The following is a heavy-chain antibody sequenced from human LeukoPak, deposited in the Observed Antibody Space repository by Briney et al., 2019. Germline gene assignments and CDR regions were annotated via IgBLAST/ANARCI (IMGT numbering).Heavy chain of an antibody. CDR1: GYTFTNYA. CDR2: ISVYNDNT. D-gene: IGHD2-21*02. Sequence: ASVKVSCTASGYTFTNYAINWVRQAPGQGLEWMGWISVYNDNTKSAQKIQDRVTMTTDTSTNTAYMELRSLRSDDTAMYYCARGQKMVTAIRPLYYMDVWGKGTTVTVSS. J-gene: IGHJ6*03. V-gene: IGHV1-18*01. CDR3: ARGQKMVTAIRPLYYMDV.